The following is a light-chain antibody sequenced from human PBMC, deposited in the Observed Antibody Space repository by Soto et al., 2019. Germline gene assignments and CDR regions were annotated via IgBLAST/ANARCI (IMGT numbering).Light chain of an antibody. CDR2: AAS. CDR1: QGIRND. Sequence: AIQMTQSPSSLSASVGDIVTITCRSSQGIRNDLGWYQQKPGKAPKLLIYAASSLQSGVPSRFSGSGSGTDLTLTISSLQPDDFATYYCLPDYKYPTKFGQGT. CDR3: LPDYKYPTK. J-gene: IGKJ1*01. V-gene: IGKV1-6*01.